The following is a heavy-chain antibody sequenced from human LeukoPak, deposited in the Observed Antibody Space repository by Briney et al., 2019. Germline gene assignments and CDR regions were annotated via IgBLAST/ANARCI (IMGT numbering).Heavy chain of an antibody. CDR2: IYSGGST. CDR3: ARGRDCSSTSCYVDY. D-gene: IGHD2-2*01. Sequence: PGGSLRLSCAASGFTVSSNYMSWVGQAPGKGLEWVSVIYSGGSTYYADSVKGRFTISRDNSKNTLYLQMNSLRAEDTAVYYCARGRDCSSTSCYVDYWGQGTLVTVSS. V-gene: IGHV3-66*01. CDR1: GFTVSSNY. J-gene: IGHJ4*02.